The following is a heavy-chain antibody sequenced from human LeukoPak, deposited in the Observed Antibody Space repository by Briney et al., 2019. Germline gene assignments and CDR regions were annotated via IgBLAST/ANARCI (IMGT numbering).Heavy chain of an antibody. CDR1: GYTFTSYG. J-gene: IGHJ4*02. CDR2: ISAYNGNT. V-gene: IGHV1-18*01. CDR3: ARDRGRITMIKYYFDY. Sequence: ASVKVSCKASGYTFTSYGISWVRQAPGQGGEGMGWISAYNGNTNYAQKLQGRVTMTTDTSTSTAYMELRSLRSDDTAVYYCARDRGRITMIKYYFDYWGQGTLVTVSS. D-gene: IGHD3-22*01.